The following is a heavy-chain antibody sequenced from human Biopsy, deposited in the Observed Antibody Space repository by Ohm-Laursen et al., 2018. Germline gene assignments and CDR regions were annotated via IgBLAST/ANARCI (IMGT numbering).Heavy chain of an antibody. CDR1: GKTFSDYQ. D-gene: IGHD2-15*01. Sequence: SDTLSLTCAVFGKTFSDYQWSWTRQPPGKGLEWIGQINQAGTTNYNPSLKSRVSISADASKYEFSLRLTSVTAADTAVYLCGNEVHGRDYWGLGARVTVSS. V-gene: IGHV4-34*08. CDR3: GNEVHGRDY. CDR2: INQAGTT. J-gene: IGHJ4*02.